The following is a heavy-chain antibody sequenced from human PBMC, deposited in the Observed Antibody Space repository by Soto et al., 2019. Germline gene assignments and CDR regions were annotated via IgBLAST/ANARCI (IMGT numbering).Heavy chain of an antibody. CDR2: ISYDGSNK. CDR3: AKVSRTGYSYGYFDY. Sequence: GGSLRLSCAASGFTFSSYGMHWVRQAPGKGLEWVAVISYDGSNKYYADSVKGRFTISRDNSKNTLYLQMNSLRAEDTAVYYCAKVSRTGYSYGYFDYWGQGTLVTAPQ. J-gene: IGHJ4*02. V-gene: IGHV3-30*18. CDR1: GFTFSSYG. D-gene: IGHD5-18*01.